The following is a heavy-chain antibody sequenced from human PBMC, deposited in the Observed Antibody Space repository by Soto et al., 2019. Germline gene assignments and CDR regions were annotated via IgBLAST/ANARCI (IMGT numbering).Heavy chain of an antibody. V-gene: IGHV4-34*01. D-gene: IGHD3-22*01. J-gene: IGHJ4*02. Sequence: SETLSLTCAVYGGYFSGYYWSWIRQPPGKGLEWIGDINHSGSTYYNPSLKSRVTISVDTSKNQFSLKLSSVTAADTAVYYCPTGSYYYDSSGYYHYLGQGTLVTGSS. CDR1: GGYFSGYY. CDR2: INHSGST. CDR3: PTGSYYYDSSGYYHY.